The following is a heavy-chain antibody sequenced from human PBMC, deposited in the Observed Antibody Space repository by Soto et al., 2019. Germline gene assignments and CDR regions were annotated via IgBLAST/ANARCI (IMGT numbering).Heavy chain of an antibody. CDR1: GGTFSSYT. CDR3: ASHSSGYIY. Sequence: GASVKVSCKASGGTFSSYTFSWVRQAPGQGLEWMGRIIPMLGIANYAQKFQGRFTISRDNAKNSLYLQMNSLRAEDTAVYFCASHSSGYIYWGQGTLVTVSS. CDR2: IIPMLGIA. J-gene: IGHJ4*02. D-gene: IGHD3-22*01. V-gene: IGHV1-69*02.